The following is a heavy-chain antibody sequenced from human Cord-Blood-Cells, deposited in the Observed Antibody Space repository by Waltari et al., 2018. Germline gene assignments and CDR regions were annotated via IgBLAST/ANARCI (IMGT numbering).Heavy chain of an antibody. D-gene: IGHD6-13*01. CDR2: INHSGST. CDR1: GGSFSGYS. J-gene: IGHJ4*02. V-gene: IGHV4-34*01. Sequence: QVQLQQCGAGLLKPSETLSLTCAVYGGSFSGYSWSWIRQPPGKGLEWIGEINHSGSTNYNPSLKSRVTISVDTSKNQFSLKLSSVTAADTAVYYCARGLAIAAAGNRGLGYWGQGTLVTVSS. CDR3: ARGLAIAAAGNRGLGY.